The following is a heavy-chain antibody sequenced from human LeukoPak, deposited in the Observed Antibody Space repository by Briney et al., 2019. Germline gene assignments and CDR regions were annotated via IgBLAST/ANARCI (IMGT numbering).Heavy chain of an antibody. Sequence: SETLSLTCAVSGGSISSSSYYWGWIRQPPGKGLEWIGSIYYSGSTYYNPSLKSRVTISVDTSKNQFSLKLSSVTAADTAVYYCARSPAAGDYWGQGTLVTVSS. CDR2: IYYSGST. D-gene: IGHD6-13*01. CDR1: GGSISSSSYY. V-gene: IGHV4-39*07. CDR3: ARSPAAGDY. J-gene: IGHJ4*02.